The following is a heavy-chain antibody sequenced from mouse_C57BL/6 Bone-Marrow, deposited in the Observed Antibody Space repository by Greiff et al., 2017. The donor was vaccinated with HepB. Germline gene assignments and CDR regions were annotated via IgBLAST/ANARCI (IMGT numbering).Heavy chain of an antibody. D-gene: IGHD2-2*01. J-gene: IGHJ2*01. V-gene: IGHV14-4*01. CDR1: GFNIKDDY. Sequence: EVQLQQSGAELVRPGASVKLSCTASGFNIKDDYMHWVKQRPEQGLEWIGWIDPENGDTEYASKFQGKATITADTSSNTAYLQLSSLTSEDTAVYDCTFYLLWLRQGFDYWGQGTTLTVSS. CDR2: IDPENGDT. CDR3: TFYLLWLRQGFDY.